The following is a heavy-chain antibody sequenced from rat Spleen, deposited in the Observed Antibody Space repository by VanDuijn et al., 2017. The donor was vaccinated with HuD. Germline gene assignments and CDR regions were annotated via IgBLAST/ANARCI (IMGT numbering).Heavy chain of an antibody. CDR2: IQSGGTT. Sequence: QVQLKESGPGLVQPSRTLSLTCTVSGFSLTNYGVNWVRQPPGKGLEWMGRIQSGGTTDYNSALKSRLSISRDTSKSQVFLKMNSLQTEDTAIYFCTRPNNPYWYFDFWGPGTMVTVSS. J-gene: IGHJ1*01. D-gene: IGHD1-10*01. CDR1: GFSLTNYG. CDR3: TRPNNPYWYFDF. V-gene: IGHV2-19*01.